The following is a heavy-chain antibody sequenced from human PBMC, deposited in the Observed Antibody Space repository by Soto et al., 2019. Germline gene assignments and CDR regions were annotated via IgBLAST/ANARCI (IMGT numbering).Heavy chain of an antibody. CDR1: GGSISSGGYY. CDR3: ARASPSGYNHGGWFDP. V-gene: IGHV4-31*03. D-gene: IGHD3-9*01. J-gene: IGHJ5*02. CDR2: IFYSGST. Sequence: QVQLQESGPGLVRPSQTLSLTCTVSGGSISSGGYYWSWIRQHPGKGLEWIGYIFYSGSTNYNPSLKSRVTMSVDTSKNQFSLKVTSVTAADTAVYYCARASPSGYNHGGWFDPWGQGTLVTVSS.